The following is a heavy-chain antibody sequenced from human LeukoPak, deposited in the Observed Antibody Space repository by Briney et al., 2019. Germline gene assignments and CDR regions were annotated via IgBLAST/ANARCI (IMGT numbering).Heavy chain of an antibody. D-gene: IGHD3-10*01. V-gene: IGHV3-30*18. Sequence: GRSLRLSCAASGFSFSNFGMHWVRQAPGKGLEWVAIISHDGSLKYSLDSVKGRFTISRDNSKNTLYLQMDSLRADDTAVYYCAKKNSYGSGAGDPLDVWGHGTLVTVSS. CDR1: GFSFSNFG. CDR2: ISHDGSLK. J-gene: IGHJ3*01. CDR3: AKKNSYGSGAGDPLDV.